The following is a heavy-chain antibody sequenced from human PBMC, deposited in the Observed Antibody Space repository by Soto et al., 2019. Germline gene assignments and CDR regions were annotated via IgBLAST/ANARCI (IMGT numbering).Heavy chain of an antibody. CDR1: VGSFSGYY. J-gene: IGHJ4*02. V-gene: IGHV4-34*01. Sequence: PSETLSLTCSVYVGSFSGYYWSWVRQPPGKGLEWIGEINHSGSTNYNPSLKSRVTISVDTSKNQFSLKLSSVTAADTAVYYCARVKRGYDYVWGSYRDLSFDYWGQGTLVTVSS. D-gene: IGHD3-16*02. CDR3: ARVKRGYDYVWGSYRDLSFDY. CDR2: INHSGST.